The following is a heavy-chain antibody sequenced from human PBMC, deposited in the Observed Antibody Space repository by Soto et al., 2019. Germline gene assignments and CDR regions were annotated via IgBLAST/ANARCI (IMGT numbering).Heavy chain of an antibody. CDR1: GFAFSRYS. CDR2: ISSSSRST. Sequence: GGSLRLSCAASGFAFSRYSVTWVRQAPGKGLEWVSFISSSSRSTYYADSVKGRFTISRDSSKNTLYLQMNSLRAEDTAVYYCAKGNSWSPALVLDIWGQGTMVTVSS. V-gene: IGHV3-21*04. D-gene: IGHD1-1*01. J-gene: IGHJ3*02. CDR3: AKGNSWSPALVLDI.